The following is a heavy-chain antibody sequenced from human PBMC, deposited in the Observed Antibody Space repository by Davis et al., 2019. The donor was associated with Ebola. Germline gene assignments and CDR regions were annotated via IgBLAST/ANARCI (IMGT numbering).Heavy chain of an antibody. CDR3: ARWNGVSHFDY. J-gene: IGHJ4*02. CDR2: YYYTGTT. Sequence: SETLSLTCAVSGGSISSGGYSWSWIRQPPGKGLEWIGYYYYTGTTYYNPSLKSRVTISVDTSKNQFSLKLSSVTAADTAVYYCARWNGVSHFDYWGQGTLVTVSS. CDR1: GGSISSGGYS. D-gene: IGHD2-8*01. V-gene: IGHV4-30-4*07.